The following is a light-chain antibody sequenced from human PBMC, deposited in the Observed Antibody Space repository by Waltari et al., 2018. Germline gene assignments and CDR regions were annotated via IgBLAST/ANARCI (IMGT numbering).Light chain of an antibody. V-gene: IGLV2-11*01. CDR3: CSYAGSYTWV. CDR1: SSDVGGYNY. CDR2: DVS. Sequence: QSALTQPRSVSGSPGPSVTISCTGTSSDVGGYNYVSWYQQHPGKAPKLMIYDVSKRPSGVPDRFAGSKSGNTASRTISGLQAEDEADYYCCSYAGSYTWVFGTGTKVTVL. J-gene: IGLJ1*01.